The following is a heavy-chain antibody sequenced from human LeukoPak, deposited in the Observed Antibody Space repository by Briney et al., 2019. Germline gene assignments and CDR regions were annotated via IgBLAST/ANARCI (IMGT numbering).Heavy chain of an antibody. J-gene: IGHJ4*02. CDR1: GFTFDDYA. D-gene: IGHD4-11*01. V-gene: IGHV3-9*01. Sequence: GGSLRLSCAASGFTFDDYAMHWVRQAPGKGLEWVSGISWNSGSIGYADSVKGRFTISRDNAKNSLYLQMNSLRAEDTALYYCARVASNYDFDYWGQGTLVTVSS. CDR3: ARVASNYDFDY. CDR2: ISWNSGSI.